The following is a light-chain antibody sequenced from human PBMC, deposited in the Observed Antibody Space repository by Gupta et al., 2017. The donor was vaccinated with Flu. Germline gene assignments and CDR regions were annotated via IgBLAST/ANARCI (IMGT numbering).Light chain of an antibody. V-gene: IGKV3-15*01. CDR2: CAT. CDR1: QSVSSN. Sequence: DIVLTQSPATLSVSPGERATLSCRASQSVSSNLAWYQQKTGEDPRLLIHCATTRATSSPARSISSGWCGACTTIISSRQSEDDSVDYWCQQNSRSPRTFGQGTKVEIK. J-gene: IGKJ1*01. CDR3: CQQNSRSPRT.